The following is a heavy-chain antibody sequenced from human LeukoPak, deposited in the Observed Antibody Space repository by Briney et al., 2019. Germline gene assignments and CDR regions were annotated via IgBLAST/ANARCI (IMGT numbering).Heavy chain of an antibody. CDR1: GFTFRSYS. Sequence: GGSLRLSCAASGFTFRSYSMNWFRQAPGKGLEWVSSISSSSSYIYYADSVKGRFTISRDNAKNSLYLQMNSLRAEDTAVYYCARLAAAYHFYYWGQGTLVTVSS. V-gene: IGHV3-21*01. J-gene: IGHJ4*02. CDR3: ARLAAAYHFYY. D-gene: IGHD6-13*01. CDR2: ISSSSSYI.